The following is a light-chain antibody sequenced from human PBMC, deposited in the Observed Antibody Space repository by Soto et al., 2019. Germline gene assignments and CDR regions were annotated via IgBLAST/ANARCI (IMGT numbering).Light chain of an antibody. CDR2: DVS. Sequence: LAQPASVSGAPGQSITLSCPGTNSDVGGYNYVSWYQHHPGKAPKLMIYDVSNRPSGVSNRFSGSKSGNTASLTISGLQPEDEADYYCCSYTTSNTRQIVFGTGTKVTVL. CDR1: NSDVGGYNY. V-gene: IGLV2-14*03. CDR3: CSYTTSNTRQIV. J-gene: IGLJ1*01.